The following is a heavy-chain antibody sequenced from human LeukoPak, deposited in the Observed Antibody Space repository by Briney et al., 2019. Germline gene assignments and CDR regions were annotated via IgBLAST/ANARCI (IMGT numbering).Heavy chain of an antibody. J-gene: IGHJ4*02. CDR3: ARVGTDYYFDY. V-gene: IGHV4-59*12. Sequence: SETLSLTCTVSGGSISSYYWSWIRQPPGKGLEWIGYIYHSGSTYYNPPLKSRVTISVDRSKNQFSLKLSSVTAADTAVYYCARVGTDYYFDYWGQGTLVTVSS. CDR2: IYHSGST. CDR1: GGSISSYY.